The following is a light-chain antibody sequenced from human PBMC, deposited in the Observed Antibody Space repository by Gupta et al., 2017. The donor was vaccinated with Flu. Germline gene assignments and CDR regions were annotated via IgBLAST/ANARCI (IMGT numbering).Light chain of an antibody. Sequence: QSVLTQPPSVSGAPGQSVTISCTGSSSNAESIYRVHWYQQLPGAAPNLLIYDNNRRPSGVPDRFFGSKSGTSASLAINGLQTEDEAEYYCQSYDSSRSNWFFGGGTKLTVL. CDR1: SSNAESIYR. V-gene: IGLV1-40*01. CDR3: QSYDSSRSNWF. CDR2: DNN. J-gene: IGLJ3*02.